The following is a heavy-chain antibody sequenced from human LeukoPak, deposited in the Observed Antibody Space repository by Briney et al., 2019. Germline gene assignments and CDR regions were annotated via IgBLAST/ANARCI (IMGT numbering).Heavy chain of an antibody. D-gene: IGHD4-11*01. V-gene: IGHV1-2*06. CDR1: GYIFTDSY. J-gene: IGHJ4*02. CDR2: INPNSGDT. Sequence: ASVKVSCKASGYIFTDSYIHWVQQAPGQGPEWMGRINPNSGDTDSAQKFQGRVTLTRVTSITTVYMEMRRLTSDHTAVYYFASVAYGNNATPFDHRAQGTLVFVSS. CDR3: ASVAYGNNATPFDH.